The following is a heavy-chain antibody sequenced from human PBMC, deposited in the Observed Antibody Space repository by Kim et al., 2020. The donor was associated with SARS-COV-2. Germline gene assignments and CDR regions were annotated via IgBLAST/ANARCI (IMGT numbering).Heavy chain of an antibody. D-gene: IGHD2-21*01. CDR2: IYFTGTT. CDR3: ARRVRLWRDLDY. V-gene: IGHV4-39*01. Sequence: SETLSLTCTVSGVSIDTSDYYWTWIRQPPGQGLEWIAYIYFTGTTCYSPSLKSRVTVSIDTSKDQFSLHLNSVTTTDTSMYYCARRVRLWRDLDYWVQG. J-gene: IGHJ4*02. CDR1: GVSIDTSDYY.